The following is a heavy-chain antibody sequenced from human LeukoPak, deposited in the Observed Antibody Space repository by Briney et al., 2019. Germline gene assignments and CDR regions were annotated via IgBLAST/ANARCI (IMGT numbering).Heavy chain of an antibody. J-gene: IGHJ6*03. Sequence: PSETLSLTCAVSGGSIRSTLYYWSWIRQPPGKGLEWIGYKDYSGSTNYNRSLKSRVTISVDTSKNQFSLKLSSVTAADTAMYYCASSGWYLHYYYYMDVWGKGTTVTVSS. D-gene: IGHD6-19*01. CDR3: ASSGWYLHYYYYMDV. CDR2: KDYSGST. V-gene: IGHV4-61*05. CDR1: GGSIRSTLYY.